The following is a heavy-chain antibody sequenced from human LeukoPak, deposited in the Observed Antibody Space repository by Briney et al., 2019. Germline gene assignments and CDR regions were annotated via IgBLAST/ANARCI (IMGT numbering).Heavy chain of an antibody. CDR1: GGPISSYY. CDR3: ARLSRGFGGVTREDY. J-gene: IGHJ4*02. CDR2: IYYSGST. D-gene: IGHD3-16*01. Sequence: SETLSLTCTVSGGPISSYYWSWIRQPPGKGLEWIGYIYYSGSTNYNPSLKSRVTISVDTSKNQFSLKLSSVTAADTAVYYCARLSRGFGGVTREDYWGQGTLVTVSS. V-gene: IGHV4-59*01.